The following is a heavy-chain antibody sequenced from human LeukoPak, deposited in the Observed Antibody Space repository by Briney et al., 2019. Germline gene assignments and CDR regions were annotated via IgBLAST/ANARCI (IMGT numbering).Heavy chain of an antibody. CDR2: ISAKYGDT. CDR3: ARVGYWFDP. D-gene: IGHD2-15*01. V-gene: IGHV1-18*01. J-gene: IGHJ5*02. CDR1: GYTFTNYG. Sequence: ASVKVSCKASGYTFTNYGFSWVRQAPGQGLEWMGWISAKYGDTDYAQKLQGRVTMTTDTSTSTAYMELRSLRSDDTAVYYCARVGYWFDPWGQGTLVTVSS.